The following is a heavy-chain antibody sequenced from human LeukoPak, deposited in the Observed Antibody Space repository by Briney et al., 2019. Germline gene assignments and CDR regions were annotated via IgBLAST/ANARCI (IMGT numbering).Heavy chain of an antibody. CDR3: ARVREQQLVFDY. CDR1: GGSISSGGYY. D-gene: IGHD6-13*01. Sequence: SETLSLTCTVSGGSISSGGYYWSWIRQHPRKGVDWIGYIYYSGSTYYNPSLKSRVTISVDTSKNQFSLKLSSVTAADTAVYYCARVREQQLVFDYWGQGTLVTVSS. CDR2: IYYSGST. J-gene: IGHJ4*02. V-gene: IGHV4-31*03.